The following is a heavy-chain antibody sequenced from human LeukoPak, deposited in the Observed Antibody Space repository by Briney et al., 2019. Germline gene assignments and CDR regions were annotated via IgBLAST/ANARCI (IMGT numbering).Heavy chain of an antibody. J-gene: IGHJ4*02. CDR2: IYSGGRT. Sequence: GGSLRLSCAASGFTFSNYEMNWVRQAPGKGLDWVSVIYSGGRTYYADSVKGRFTISRDNSKNTLYLQMNSLSAEDTAVYYCARMDGTYDFDYWGQGTLVTVSS. CDR3: ARMDGTYDFDY. D-gene: IGHD1-1*01. V-gene: IGHV3-66*01. CDR1: GFTFSNYE.